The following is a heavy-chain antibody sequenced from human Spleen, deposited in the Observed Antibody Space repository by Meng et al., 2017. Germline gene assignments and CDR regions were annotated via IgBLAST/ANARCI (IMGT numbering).Heavy chain of an antibody. D-gene: IGHD1-1*01. V-gene: IGHV3-73*01. CDR3: TIYTTGHI. Sequence: GESLKISCAASGFTFSSYGMHWVRQASGKGLEWVGRIETKRTRYATSYAASLRGRFTVSRDDSKNTAYLEMNSLRTGDTALYYCTIYTTGHIWGQGTMVTVSS. CDR2: IETKRTRYAT. J-gene: IGHJ3*02. CDR1: GFTFSSYG.